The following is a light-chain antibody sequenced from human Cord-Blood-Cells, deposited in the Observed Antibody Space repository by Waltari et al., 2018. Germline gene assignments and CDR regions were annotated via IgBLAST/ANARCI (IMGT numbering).Light chain of an antibody. Sequence: DIQMTQSPSSLSASVGDRVTSTCQASQDISNYLNWYQQKPGKAPKLLIYDAANLETGFPSRFSGSGSGTDFTFAISSLQPEDIATYYCQQYDNLPYTFGQGTKLEIK. CDR3: QQYDNLPYT. CDR1: QDISNY. J-gene: IGKJ2*01. V-gene: IGKV1-33*01. CDR2: DAA.